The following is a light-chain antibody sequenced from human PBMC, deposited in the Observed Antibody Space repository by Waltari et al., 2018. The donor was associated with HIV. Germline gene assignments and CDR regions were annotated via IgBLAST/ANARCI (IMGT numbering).Light chain of an antibody. Sequence: SYELTQPPSVSASPGQTARITCFGDALPKQYAYWYQQKPGQAPVLVIYKDNEGPSGIPERFSGSSSGTAVTLTISGVQAEDEADYYCHSSDSSGTYVFGPGTQVTVL. CDR2: KDN. J-gene: IGLJ1*01. CDR3: HSSDSSGTYV. CDR1: ALPKQY. V-gene: IGLV3-25*03.